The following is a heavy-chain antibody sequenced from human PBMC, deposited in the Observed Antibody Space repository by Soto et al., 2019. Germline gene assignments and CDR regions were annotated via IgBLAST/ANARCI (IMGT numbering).Heavy chain of an antibody. CDR3: ARDLELRYFDWLAKNDAFDI. V-gene: IGHV3-7*01. CDR2: IKQDGSEK. Sequence: GGSLRLSCAASGFTFSSYWMSWVRQAPGKGLEWVANIKQDGSEKYYVDSVKGRFTISRDNAKNSLYLQMNSLRAEDTAVYYCARDLELRYFDWLAKNDAFDIWGQGTMVTVSS. J-gene: IGHJ3*02. D-gene: IGHD3-9*01. CDR1: GFTFSSYW.